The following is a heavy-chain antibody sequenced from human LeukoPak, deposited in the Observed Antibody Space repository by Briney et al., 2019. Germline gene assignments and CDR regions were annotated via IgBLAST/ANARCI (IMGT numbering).Heavy chain of an antibody. J-gene: IGHJ4*02. D-gene: IGHD3-10*01. CDR1: GFTFGDYA. V-gene: IGHV3-49*04. CDR2: IRSKAYGGTT. CDR3: TRGTMVRGVRRVDY. Sequence: GGSLRLSCTASGFTFGDYAMSWVRQAPGKGLEWVGFIRSKAYGGTTEYAASVKGRFTISRDDSKSIAYLQMNSLNTEDTAVYYCTRGTMVRGVRRVDYWGQGTLVTVSS.